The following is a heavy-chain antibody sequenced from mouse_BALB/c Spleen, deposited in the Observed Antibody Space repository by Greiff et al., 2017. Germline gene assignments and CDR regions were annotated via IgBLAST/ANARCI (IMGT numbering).Heavy chain of an antibody. CDR1: GYSITSDYA. CDR3: ASWGGYPPYAMDY. D-gene: IGHD2-2*01. V-gene: IGHV3-2*02. CDR2: ISYSGSN. Sequence: EVKLEESGPGLVKPSQSLSLTCTVTGYSITSDYAWNWIRQFPGNKLDWMGYISYSGSNSYNPSLKSRISITRDTSKNQFFLQLNSVTTEDTATYYCASWGGYPPYAMDYWGQGTSVTVSS. J-gene: IGHJ4*01.